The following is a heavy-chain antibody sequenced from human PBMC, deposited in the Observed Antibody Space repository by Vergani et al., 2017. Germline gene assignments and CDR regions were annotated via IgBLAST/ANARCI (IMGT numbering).Heavy chain of an antibody. CDR3: ARGGYSYGVYYYYYYMDV. J-gene: IGHJ6*03. CDR2: IIPIFGTA. CDR1: GGTFSSYA. D-gene: IGHD5-18*01. Sequence: QVQLVQSGAEVKKPGSSVKVSCKASGGTFSSYAISWVRQAPGQGLEWMGGIIPIFGTANYAQKFQGRVTITADESTSTAYMELSSLRSEGTAVYYCARGGYSYGVYYYYYYMDVWSKGTTVTVSS. V-gene: IGHV1-69*01.